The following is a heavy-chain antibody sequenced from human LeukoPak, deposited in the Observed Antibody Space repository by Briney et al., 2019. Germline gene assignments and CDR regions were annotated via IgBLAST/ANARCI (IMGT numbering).Heavy chain of an antibody. J-gene: IGHJ4*02. V-gene: IGHV4-4*07. D-gene: IGHD2-8*01. CDR1: GGSISTYY. CDR2: MYHTGGT. CDR3: ASVRLGY. Sequence: SETLSLTCTVSGGSISTYYWSWVRQPAGKGLEWIGRMYHTGGTNYNPSLRSRVRMSIDTSKNQFSLKLNSVTAADTAVYYCASVRLGYWGQGTLVTVSS.